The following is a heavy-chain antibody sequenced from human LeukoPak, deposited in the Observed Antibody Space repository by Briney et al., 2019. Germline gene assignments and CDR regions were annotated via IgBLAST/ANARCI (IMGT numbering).Heavy chain of an antibody. J-gene: IGHJ4*02. CDR3: ARGIWGLDY. V-gene: IGHV3-11*01. CDR2: ISDSGNTM. Sequence: GGSLRLSCAASGFTFSGHYMTWIRQAPGEGLEWVSYISDSGNTMYYADSVKGRFTISRDNARNSLFLQMNSLRAEDTAVYYCARGIWGLDYWGQGTLVTVSS. D-gene: IGHD7-27*01. CDR1: GFTFSGHY.